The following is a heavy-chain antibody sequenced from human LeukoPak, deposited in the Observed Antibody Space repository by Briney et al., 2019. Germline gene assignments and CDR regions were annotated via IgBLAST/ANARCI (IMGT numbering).Heavy chain of an antibody. CDR1: GYTFTSYG. CDR2: ISAYNGNT. CDR3: ARVRQQLVSNWFDP. J-gene: IGHJ5*02. Sequence: ASAKVSCKASGYTFTSYGISWVRQAPGQGLEWMGWISAYNGNTDYAQKLQGRVTMTTDTSTSTAYMELRSLRSDDTAVYYCARVRQQLVSNWFDPWGQGTLVTVSS. D-gene: IGHD6-13*01. V-gene: IGHV1-18*01.